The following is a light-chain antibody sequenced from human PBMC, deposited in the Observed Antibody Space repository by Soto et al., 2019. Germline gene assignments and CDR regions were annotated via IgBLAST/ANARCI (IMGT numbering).Light chain of an antibody. J-gene: IGKJ5*01. CDR3: QQLNSYLIT. Sequence: IQLTQSPSSLSASVVDRATITCLASQGISSYLAWYQQKPGKAPKLLIYAASTLQSGVPSRFSGSGSGTDFTLTISSLQPEDFATYYCQQLNSYLITFGQGTRLEIK. CDR1: QGISSY. CDR2: AAS. V-gene: IGKV1-9*01.